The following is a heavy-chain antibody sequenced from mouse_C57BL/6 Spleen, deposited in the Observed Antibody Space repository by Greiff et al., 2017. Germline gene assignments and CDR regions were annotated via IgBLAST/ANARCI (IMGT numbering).Heavy chain of an antibody. D-gene: IGHD3-2*02. CDR3: ARDSSGSRYAMDY. V-gene: IGHV1-82*01. J-gene: IGHJ4*01. CDR2: IYPGDGDT. Sequence: QVQLQQSGPELVKPGASVKISCKASGYAFSSSWMNWVQQRPGKGLEWIGRIYPGDGDTNYNGKFKGKATLTADKSSSTAYMQLSSLTSEDSAVYFCARDSSGSRYAMDYWGQGTSVTVSS. CDR1: GYAFSSSW.